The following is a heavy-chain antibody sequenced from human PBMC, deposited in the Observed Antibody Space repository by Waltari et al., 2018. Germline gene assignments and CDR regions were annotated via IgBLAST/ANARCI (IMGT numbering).Heavy chain of an antibody. J-gene: IGHJ6*02. CDR1: GFTFPSAW. Sequence: EVQLVESGGGLVTPGGSLRLSCVVSGFTFPSAWMSWFRQGPGTGMEGVGRSKRGGDVGTTDYATPLKGRISLSRDDSKNTVYLKMNTLKAEDTVVYFGATDYGDFLGVWSPGTTFTV. CDR2: SKRGGDVGTT. CDR3: ATDYGDFLGV. V-gene: IGHV3-15*01. D-gene: IGHD3-10*01.